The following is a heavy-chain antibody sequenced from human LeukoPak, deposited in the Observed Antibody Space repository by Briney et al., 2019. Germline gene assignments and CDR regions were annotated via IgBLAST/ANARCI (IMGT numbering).Heavy chain of an antibody. CDR3: ARDSGIAVAGFDY. V-gene: IGHV4-4*07. D-gene: IGHD6-19*01. CDR2: TYTRGST. Sequence: SETLSLTCTVSGASIRNYYWSWIRQPAGKGLEWLGRTYTRGSTNYNPSLKSRVTMSVDASTNQFSLKLTSVTAADTAIYYCARDSGIAVAGFDYWGRGTLITVSS. J-gene: IGHJ4*02. CDR1: GASIRNYY.